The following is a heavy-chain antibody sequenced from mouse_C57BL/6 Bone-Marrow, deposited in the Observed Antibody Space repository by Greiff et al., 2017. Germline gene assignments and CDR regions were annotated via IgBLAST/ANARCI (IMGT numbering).Heavy chain of an antibody. CDR1: GFTFSDYY. D-gene: IGHD2-5*01. V-gene: IGHV5-16*01. CDR3: ARLVTGYYAMDY. J-gene: IGHJ4*01. Sequence: EVQLVESEGGLVQPGSSMKLSCTASGFTFSDYYMAWVRQVPEKGLEWVANINYDGSSTYYLDSLKSRFIISRDTAKNILYLQMSSLKSEDTATXYCARLVTGYYAMDYWGQGTSVTVSS. CDR2: INYDGSST.